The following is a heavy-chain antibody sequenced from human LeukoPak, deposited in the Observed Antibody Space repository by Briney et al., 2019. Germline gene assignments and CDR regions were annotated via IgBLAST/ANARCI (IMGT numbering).Heavy chain of an antibody. J-gene: IGHJ4*02. V-gene: IGHV1-8*02. CDR3: ARSPYSSSEFDY. CDR2: MNPNSGNT. CDR1: GYTFTSYY. D-gene: IGHD6-6*01. Sequence: ASVKVSCKASGYTFTSYYMHWVRQAPGQGLEWMGWMNPNSGNTGYAQKFQGRVTMTRNTSISTAYMELSSLRSEDTAVYYCARSPYSSSEFDYWGQGTLVTVSS.